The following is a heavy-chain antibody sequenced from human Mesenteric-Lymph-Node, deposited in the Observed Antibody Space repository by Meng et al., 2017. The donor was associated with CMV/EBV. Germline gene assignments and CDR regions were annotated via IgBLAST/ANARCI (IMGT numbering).Heavy chain of an antibody. CDR3: ARDFWSGYYKNYYYYYGMDV. D-gene: IGHD3-3*01. CDR2: ISWDGDST. CDR1: GFTFDDYT. Sequence: GESLKISCAASGFTFDDYTMHWVRQAPGKGLEWVSLISWDGDSTYYADSVKGRFTISRDNSKNSLYVQMNSLRAEDTALYYCARDFWSGYYKNYYYYYGMDVWGQGTTVTVSS. V-gene: IGHV3-43*01. J-gene: IGHJ6*02.